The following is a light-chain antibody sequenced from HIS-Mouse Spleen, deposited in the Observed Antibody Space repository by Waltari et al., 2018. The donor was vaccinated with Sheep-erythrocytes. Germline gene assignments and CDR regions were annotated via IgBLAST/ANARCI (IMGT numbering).Light chain of an antibody. CDR1: QSVTSY. CDR3: QQRSNWPPLT. CDR2: DAS. J-gene: IGKJ4*01. Sequence: EIVLTQSPATLSLSPGERATLSCRASQSVTSYLAWYQQKPGQAPRLLIYDASNRATGIPARFSGSGSGTDFTLTISSQEPEDFAVYFCQQRSNWPPLTLGGGTKVEIK. V-gene: IGKV3-11*01.